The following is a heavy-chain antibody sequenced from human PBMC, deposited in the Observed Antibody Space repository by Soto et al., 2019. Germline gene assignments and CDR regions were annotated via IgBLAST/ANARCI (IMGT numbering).Heavy chain of an antibody. V-gene: IGHV4-59*04. CDR2: IYYSGST. CDR1: GGSISSYY. CDR3: ASPTEIDYYYYGMDV. J-gene: IGHJ6*02. D-gene: IGHD1-26*01. Sequence: PSATLSLTCTVSGGSISSYYWSWIRQPPGKGLEWIGYIYYSGSTYYNPSLKSRVTISVDTSKNQFSLKLSSVTAADTAVYYCASPTEIDYYYYGMDVWGQGTTVTVSS.